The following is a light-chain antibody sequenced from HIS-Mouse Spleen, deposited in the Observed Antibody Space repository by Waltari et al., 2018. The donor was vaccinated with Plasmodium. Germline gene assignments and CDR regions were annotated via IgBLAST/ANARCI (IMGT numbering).Light chain of an antibody. Sequence: PRSVSGSPGQSVTISCTGTSSDVGGYNYVSWYQQPPGKAPKLMIYDVSKRPSGVPDRFAGSKAGYTASLTISGRQAEDEADYYCCSYAGSYTGVFGGGTKLTVL. CDR2: DVS. CDR3: CSYAGSYTGV. J-gene: IGLJ3*02. V-gene: IGLV2-11*01. CDR1: SSDVGGYNY.